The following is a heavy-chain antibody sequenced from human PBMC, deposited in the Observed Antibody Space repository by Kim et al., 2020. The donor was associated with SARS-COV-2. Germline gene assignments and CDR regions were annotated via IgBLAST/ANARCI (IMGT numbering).Heavy chain of an antibody. Sequence: SLKSRVTISVDTSKNQFSLKLSSVTAADTAVYYWARLRGDILTGYYSWDYWGQGTLVTVSS. J-gene: IGHJ4*02. D-gene: IGHD3-9*01. CDR3: ARLRGDILTGYYSWDY. V-gene: IGHV4-39*01.